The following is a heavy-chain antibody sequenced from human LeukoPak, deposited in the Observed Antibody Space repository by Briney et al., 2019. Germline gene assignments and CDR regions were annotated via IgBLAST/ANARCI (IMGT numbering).Heavy chain of an antibody. Sequence: GGSLRLSCAASGFTFSSYAMHWVRQAPGKGLEWVAVISYDGSNKYYADSVKGRFTISRDNSKNTLYLQMNSLRAEDTAVYYCARDKNDYGDKYVRYWGQGTLVTVSS. CDR2: ISYDGSNK. CDR1: GFTFSSYA. V-gene: IGHV3-30*04. D-gene: IGHD4-17*01. J-gene: IGHJ4*02. CDR3: ARDKNDYGDKYVRY.